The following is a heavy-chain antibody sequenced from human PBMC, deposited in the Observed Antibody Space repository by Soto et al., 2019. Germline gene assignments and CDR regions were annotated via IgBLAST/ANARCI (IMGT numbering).Heavy chain of an antibody. CDR1: GFIFSSYG. J-gene: IGHJ4*02. Sequence: QVQLVESGGGVVQPGSSLRLSCAASGFIFSSYGMHWVRQAAGKGLEWVAVISYDGSNKYYADSVKGRFTISRDNSKNMLYLQMNSLRAEDTAVYYCAKDPYGSGTSPFDYWGQGTLVTVSS. CDR2: ISYDGSNK. CDR3: AKDPYGSGTSPFDY. D-gene: IGHD3-10*01. V-gene: IGHV3-30*18.